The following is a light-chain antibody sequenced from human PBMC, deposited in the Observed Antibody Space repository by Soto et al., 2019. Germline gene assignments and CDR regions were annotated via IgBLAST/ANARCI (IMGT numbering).Light chain of an antibody. V-gene: IGLV2-14*01. CDR2: EVT. J-gene: IGLJ1*01. Sequence: QSALTQPASVSGSPGQTITISCTGTSSDIGGYNAVSWYQHHPGKPPKLIIYEVTHRPSGVSDRFSASKSGNTASLTISGLQAEDEADYYCNSFRVSHLYVFGTGTRSPS. CDR1: SSDIGGYNA. CDR3: NSFRVSHLYV.